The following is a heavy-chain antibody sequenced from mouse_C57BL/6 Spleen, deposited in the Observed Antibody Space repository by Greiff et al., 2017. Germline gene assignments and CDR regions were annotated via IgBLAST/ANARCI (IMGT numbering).Heavy chain of an antibody. V-gene: IGHV3-6*01. CDR3: AREDGYYGYWYFDV. CDR2: ISYDGSN. J-gene: IGHJ1*03. CDR1: GYSITSGYY. Sequence: VQLQQSGPGLVKPSQSLSLTCSVTGYSITSGYYWNWIRQFPGNKLEWMGYISYDGSNNYNPSLKNRISITRDTSKNQFFLKLNSVTTEDTATYYCAREDGYYGYWYFDVWGTGTTVTVSS. D-gene: IGHD2-3*01.